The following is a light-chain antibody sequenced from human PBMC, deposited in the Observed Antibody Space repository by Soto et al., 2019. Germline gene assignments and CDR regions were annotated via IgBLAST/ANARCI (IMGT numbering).Light chain of an antibody. CDR3: QQYDNSPLYT. CDR2: GAS. CDR1: QSFNSNY. Sequence: ENVLTQSPGTLSLSPGDRATLSCRASQSFNSNYLVWYQQKPGQAPRLLIYGASTRATGIPDRFSGSGSGTDVPPTINRLEHEDFAVYYCQQYDNSPLYTFGQGTKLEIK. V-gene: IGKV3-20*01. J-gene: IGKJ2*01.